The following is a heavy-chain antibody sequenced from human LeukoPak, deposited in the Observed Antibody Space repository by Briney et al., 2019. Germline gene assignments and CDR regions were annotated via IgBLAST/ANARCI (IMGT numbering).Heavy chain of an antibody. D-gene: IGHD2-15*01. CDR1: GFTFSSYG. V-gene: IGHV3-30*02. Sequence: PGGSLRLSCAASGFTFSSYGMHWVRQAPGKGLEWVAVIRYDGSNKYYADSVKGRFTISRDNSRNTLYLQMNSLRAEDTAVYYCAGRHCSGGGCYFAGADPFDYWGQGTLVTVSS. CDR2: IRYDGSNK. J-gene: IGHJ4*02. CDR3: AGRHCSGGGCYFAGADPFDY.